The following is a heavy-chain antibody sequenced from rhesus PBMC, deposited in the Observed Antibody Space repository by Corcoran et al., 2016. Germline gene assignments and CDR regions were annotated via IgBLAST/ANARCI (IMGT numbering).Heavy chain of an antibody. CDR1: GGSISDDYY. V-gene: IGHV4-106*01. J-gene: IGHJ3*01. CDR2: FYGIGGGT. Sequence: QVQLQESGPGLVKPSETLSLTCAVSGGSISDDYYWSWIRQPPGKGLEWIGYFYGIGGGTNYNPSLKNRVTISIDTSKNQFSLKLSSVTAADTAVYYCARSDQYCTSTTCYAAGGDAFDFWGQGLRVTVSS. CDR3: ARSDQYCTSTTCYAAGGDAFDF. D-gene: IGHD2-2*01.